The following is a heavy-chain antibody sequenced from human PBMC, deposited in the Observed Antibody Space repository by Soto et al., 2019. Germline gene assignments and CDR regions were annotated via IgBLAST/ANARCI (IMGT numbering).Heavy chain of an antibody. Sequence: QVQLQESGPGLVKPSGTLSLTCAVSRGSISSSNWWSWVRQSPGKGLEWIGAMYHTGITNYSPSLKSRVTMSVDTSKDQFSLKLSSVTAADTAVYYCARESYNESNVGYFDLWGRGTLVSVSS. V-gene: IGHV4-4*02. CDR2: MYHTGIT. D-gene: IGHD1-1*01. CDR1: RGSISSSNW. J-gene: IGHJ2*01. CDR3: ARESYNESNVGYFDL.